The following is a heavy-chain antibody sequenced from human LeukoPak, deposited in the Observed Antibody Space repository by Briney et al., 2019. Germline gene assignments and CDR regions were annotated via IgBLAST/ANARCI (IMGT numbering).Heavy chain of an antibody. J-gene: IGHJ4*02. D-gene: IGHD1-7*01. CDR2: ISPSSSRI. V-gene: IGHV3-48*04. CDR3: ARMNYVSSGWGAPFDD. Sequence: GGSLRLSCAASGFTFSSYSMNWVRQAPGKGLEWVSYISPSSSRIDYAASVRGRFTISRDNAKSSLYLQMSSLSTDDTAVYYCARMNYVSSGWGAPFDDWGQGTLVTVSS. CDR1: GFTFSSYS.